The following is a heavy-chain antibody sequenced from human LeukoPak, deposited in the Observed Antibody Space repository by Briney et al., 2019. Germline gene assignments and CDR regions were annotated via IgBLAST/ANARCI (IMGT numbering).Heavy chain of an antibody. D-gene: IGHD5-12*01. CDR3: ARGYRGYFDY. J-gene: IGHJ4*02. CDR2: IYTSGST. Sequence: PSETLSLTCIVSGGSISSGSYYWSWIRQPAGKGLEWIGRIYTSGSTNYNPSLKSRVTISVDTSKNQFSLKLSSVTAADTAVYYCARGYRGYFDYWGQGTLVTVSS. CDR1: GGSISSGSYY. V-gene: IGHV4-61*02.